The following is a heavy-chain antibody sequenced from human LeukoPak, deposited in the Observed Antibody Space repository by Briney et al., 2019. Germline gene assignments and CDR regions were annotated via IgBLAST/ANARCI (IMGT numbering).Heavy chain of an antibody. CDR2: VFHTEST. J-gene: IGHJ4*02. D-gene: IGHD1-14*01. Sequence: PSETLSLTCTVSGDSISSFSYYWRSIRQPPGKGLECIANVFHTESTYYNPSLRSRLSISVVTSREQFSLTLSSVTAADTAVYYCVRRHVSISDSFDKWGRGTLVTVSS. V-gene: IGHV4-39*01. CDR1: GDSISSFSYY. CDR3: VRRHVSISDSFDK.